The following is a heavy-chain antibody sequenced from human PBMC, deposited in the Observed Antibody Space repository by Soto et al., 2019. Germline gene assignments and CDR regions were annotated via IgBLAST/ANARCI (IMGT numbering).Heavy chain of an antibody. CDR2: MSPHNGNT. CDR3: ARLKEYQLLYAFDI. Sequence: GASVKVSCKASGYTFTSYGISWVRQAPGQGLEWMGWMSPHNGNTSYAQKFQGRVTMTRNTSISTAYMELSSLRSEDTAVYYCARLKEYQLLYAFDIWGQGTMVTVS. CDR1: GYTFTSYG. J-gene: IGHJ3*02. V-gene: IGHV1-8*02. D-gene: IGHD2-2*01.